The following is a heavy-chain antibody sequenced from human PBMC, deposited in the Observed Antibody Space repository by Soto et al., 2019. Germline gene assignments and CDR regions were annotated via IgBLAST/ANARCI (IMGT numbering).Heavy chain of an antibody. V-gene: IGHV3-15*07. CDR3: TTDKAY. CDR2: IKSNTDGGTR. CDR1: GFVFSNAW. J-gene: IGHJ4*02. Sequence: EVQLVESGGGLVRPGGSLRLSCEASGFVFSNAWGNWVRQAPGKGLEWVGRIKSNTDGGTRDYAAPVEGRFTISRDDSKNTLYLQLNSLKIEDTGVYYCTTDKAYWGQGALVTVSA.